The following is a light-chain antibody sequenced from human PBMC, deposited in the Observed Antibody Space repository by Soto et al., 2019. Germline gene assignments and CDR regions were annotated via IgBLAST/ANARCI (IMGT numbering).Light chain of an antibody. V-gene: IGKV3-20*01. CDR2: GAS. CDR3: QQYGSSSYT. CDR1: QSVDTF. Sequence: EIVLTQSPATLSLSPGERATLSCRASQSVDTFLAWYQQKPGRTPRLLIYGASTRATGIPDRFSGSGSGTDFTLTISRLEPEDFAVYYCQQYGSSSYTFGQGTRLEIK. J-gene: IGKJ2*01.